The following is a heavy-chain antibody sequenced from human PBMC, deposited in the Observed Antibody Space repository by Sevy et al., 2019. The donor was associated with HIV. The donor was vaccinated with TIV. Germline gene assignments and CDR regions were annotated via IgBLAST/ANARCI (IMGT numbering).Heavy chain of an antibody. CDR1: GFTFSSNA. D-gene: IGHD5-18*01. V-gene: IGHV3-23*01. J-gene: IGHJ4*02. CDR2: ISGSGGST. Sequence: GGSLRLSCAASGFTFSSNAMSWVHQAPGKGLEWVSAISGSGGSTYYADSVKGRFTISRDNSKNTLYLQMNSLRAEDTAVYYCAKDQVRAMVTPYYFDYWGQGTLVTVSS. CDR3: AKDQVRAMVTPYYFDY.